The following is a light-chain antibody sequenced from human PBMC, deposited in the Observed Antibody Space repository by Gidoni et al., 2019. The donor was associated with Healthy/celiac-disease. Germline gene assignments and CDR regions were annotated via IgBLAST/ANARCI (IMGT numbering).Light chain of an antibody. J-gene: IGKJ1*01. V-gene: IGKV3-15*01. CDR1: QSVSSN. CDR3: QQYNNWPPWT. CDR2: GAS. Sequence: EIAITQSPATLSVSPGERATLSCRASQSVSSNLAWYQQKPGQAPRLLIYGASTRATGIPARFSGSGSGTEFTLTISSLQSEDFAVYYCQQYNNWPPWTFGQGTKVEIK.